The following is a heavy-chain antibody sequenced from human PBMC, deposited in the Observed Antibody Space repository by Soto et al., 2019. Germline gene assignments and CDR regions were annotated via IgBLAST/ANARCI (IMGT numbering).Heavy chain of an antibody. CDR2: IYPGDSDT. CDR3: AIIVATISKDHYYYYGMDV. CDR1: GYSFTSYW. D-gene: IGHD5-12*01. Sequence: PGESLKISCKGSGYSFTSYWIGWVRQMPGKGLEWMGIIYPGDSDTRYSPSFQGQVTISADKSISTAYLQWSSLKASDTAMYYCAIIVATISKDHYYYYGMDVWGQGTTVTVSS. V-gene: IGHV5-51*01. J-gene: IGHJ6*02.